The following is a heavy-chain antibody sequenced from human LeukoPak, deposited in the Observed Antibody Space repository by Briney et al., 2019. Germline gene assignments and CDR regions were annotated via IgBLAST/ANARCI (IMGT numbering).Heavy chain of an antibody. CDR2: IWYDGSNK. CDR3: ARGTTLYDSSGDDFDY. Sequence: PGRSLRLSCAASGFTFSSYGMHCVRQAPGKGLEWVAVIWYDGSNKYYADSVKGRFTISRDNSKNTLYLQMNSLRAEDTAVYYCARGTTLYDSSGDDFDYWGQGTLVTVSS. CDR1: GFTFSSYG. J-gene: IGHJ4*02. V-gene: IGHV3-33*01. D-gene: IGHD3-22*01.